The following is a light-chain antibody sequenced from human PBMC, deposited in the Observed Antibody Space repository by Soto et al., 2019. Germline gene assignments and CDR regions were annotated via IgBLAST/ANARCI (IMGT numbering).Light chain of an antibody. CDR3: RSYTSSTTLHV. CDR1: SSDIGRYNY. V-gene: IGLV2-14*01. J-gene: IGLJ1*01. CDR2: EVS. Sequence: QSVLTQPASVSGSPGQSITISCTGTSSDIGRYNYVSWYQQHPGKAPKLMIYEVSNRPSGVSNRFSGSKSGNTASLTISGLQAEDEADYYCRSYTSSTTLHVFGTGTKLTVL.